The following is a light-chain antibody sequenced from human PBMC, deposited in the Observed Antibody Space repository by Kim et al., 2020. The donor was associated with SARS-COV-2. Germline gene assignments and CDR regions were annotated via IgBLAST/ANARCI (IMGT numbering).Light chain of an antibody. CDR2: YNT. Sequence: PGKTAGITCGGNDIGSKSVHWYQQRPGQATVLVLYYNTDRPSGIPERFSGSNSGNTATLTINRVEAGDEADYYCQVWDISSDHYVFGTGTKVTVL. V-gene: IGLV3-21*04. CDR3: QVWDISSDHYV. J-gene: IGLJ1*01. CDR1: DIGSKS.